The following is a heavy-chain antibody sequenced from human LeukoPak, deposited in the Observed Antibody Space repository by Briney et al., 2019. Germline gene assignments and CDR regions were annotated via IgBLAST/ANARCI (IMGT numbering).Heavy chain of an antibody. Sequence: PSETLSLTCAVYGGSFSGYYWSWIRPPPGKGLEWIGEINHSGSTNYNPSPKSRVTISVDTSKNQFSLKLSSVTAADTAVYYCARVPPQLLWFGELRGSYFDYWGQGTLVTVSS. J-gene: IGHJ4*02. D-gene: IGHD3-10*01. CDR3: ARVPPQLLWFGELRGSYFDY. V-gene: IGHV4-34*01. CDR1: GGSFSGYY. CDR2: INHSGST.